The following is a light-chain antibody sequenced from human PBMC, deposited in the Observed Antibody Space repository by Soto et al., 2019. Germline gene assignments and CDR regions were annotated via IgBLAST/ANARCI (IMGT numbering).Light chain of an antibody. CDR2: AAS. J-gene: IGKJ4*01. Sequence: AIRMTQSPSSFSASTGDRVTITCRASQDITSYLAWYQQKPGKAPKLLIYAASTLQSGVPSRFSGSGSGTDFTLTISCLQSEDFATYYCQQYYGYSPTFGGGTKVEIK. CDR1: QDITSY. CDR3: QQYYGYSPT. V-gene: IGKV1-8*01.